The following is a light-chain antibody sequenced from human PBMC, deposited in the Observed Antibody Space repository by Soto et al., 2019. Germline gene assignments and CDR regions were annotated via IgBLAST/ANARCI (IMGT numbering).Light chain of an antibody. CDR3: QQSFSDPPLS. CDR1: QSVTTY. CDR2: AAS. Sequence: DIQLTQSPSSLSASVGDRVTITCRASQSVTTYLNWYQQKPGKAPKLLISAASSLRAGVPSRFSGSGSGTVFTLTINSLHPEDFATYYCQQSFSDPPLSFGGGTRVEVK. V-gene: IGKV1-39*01. J-gene: IGKJ4*01.